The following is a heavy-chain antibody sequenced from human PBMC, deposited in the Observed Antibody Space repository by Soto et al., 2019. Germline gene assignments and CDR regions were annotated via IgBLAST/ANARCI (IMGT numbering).Heavy chain of an antibody. Sequence: EVQLLESGGGLVQPGGSLRLSCAASGFTFSSYAMSWVRQAPGKGLEWVSAISGSGGSTYYADSVKGRFTISRDNSKNTLYLKMNSLRAEDTDVYYCAEGLRWLQLDDWGQGTMVTVSS. CDR2: ISGSGGST. CDR1: GFTFSSYA. V-gene: IGHV3-23*01. CDR3: AEGLRWLQLDD. D-gene: IGHD5-12*01. J-gene: IGHJ4*02.